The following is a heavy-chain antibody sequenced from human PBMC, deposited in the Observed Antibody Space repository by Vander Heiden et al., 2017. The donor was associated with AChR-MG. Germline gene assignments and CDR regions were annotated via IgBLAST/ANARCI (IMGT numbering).Heavy chain of an antibody. CDR1: GFTFNTDA. D-gene: IGHD4-4*01. V-gene: IGHV3-23*01. CDR3: ARDSALTTDCYFDL. J-gene: IGHJ2*01. Sequence: EVQLLESGGDLVQPGGSLILSCAASGFTFNTDAMSWVRQAPGKGLEWVSTVSVGDISTYYADSVKGRFIISRDNSKNTLYLQMSSLRADDTAVYYCARDSALTTDCYFDLWGRGTLVTVSS. CDR2: VSVGDIST.